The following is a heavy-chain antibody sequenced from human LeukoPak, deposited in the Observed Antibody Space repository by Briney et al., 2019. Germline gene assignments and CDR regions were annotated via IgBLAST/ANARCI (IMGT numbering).Heavy chain of an antibody. CDR3: ARDADWCSGGSCYGGPS. V-gene: IGHV1-18*01. J-gene: IGHJ4*02. CDR2: ISAYNGNT. D-gene: IGHD2-15*01. CDR1: GYTFTSYG. Sequence: ASVKVSCKASGYTFTSYGISWVRQAPGQGLEWMGWISAYNGNTDYAQKLQGRVTMTTDTSTSTAYMELRSLRSDDTAVYYCARDADWCSGGSCYGGPSWGQGTLVTVSS.